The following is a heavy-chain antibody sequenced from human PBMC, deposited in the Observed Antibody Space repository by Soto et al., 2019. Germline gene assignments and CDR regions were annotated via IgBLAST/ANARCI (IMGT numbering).Heavy chain of an antibody. CDR3: ARDPTYDFWSGYQRGPFDY. CDR2: ISSSSSTI. CDR1: GFTFSSYS. D-gene: IGHD3-3*01. Sequence: EVQLVESGGGLVQPGGSLRLSCAASGFTFSSYSMNWVRQAPGKGLEWVSYISSSSSTIYYADSVKGRFTISRDNAKNSLYLQMNSLRAEDTAVYYCARDPTYDFWSGYQRGPFDYWGQGTLVTVSS. J-gene: IGHJ4*02. V-gene: IGHV3-48*01.